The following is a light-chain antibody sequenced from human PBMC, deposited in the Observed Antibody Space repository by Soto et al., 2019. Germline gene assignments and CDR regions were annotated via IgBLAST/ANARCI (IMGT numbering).Light chain of an antibody. CDR3: PPSSSIHGL. J-gene: IGKJ3*01. CDR1: QSISSY. Sequence: DIQMTQSPSSLSASVGVRVTITCRASQSISSYLNWYQQKPGKAPKLLIYAASSLQSGVPSRFSGSGSGTDFTLTISSLQPEDFATYYCPPSSSIHGLFGPG. CDR2: AAS. V-gene: IGKV1-39*01.